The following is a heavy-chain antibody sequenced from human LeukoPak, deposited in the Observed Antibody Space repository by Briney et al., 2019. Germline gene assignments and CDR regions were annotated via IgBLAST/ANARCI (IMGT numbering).Heavy chain of an antibody. CDR3: ARGPGGYSSGWVRYFDY. CDR2: ISYDGSNK. D-gene: IGHD6-19*01. V-gene: IGHV3-30*11. J-gene: IGHJ4*02. Sequence: PRGSLRLSCAASGFTFSSHAMHWVRQAPGEGLGWVAVISYDGSNKYYADSVTGRFTTSRDNSKNTLYLQMNSLRAEDTAVYYCARGPGGYSSGWVRYFDYWGQGTLVTVSS. CDR1: GFTFSSHA.